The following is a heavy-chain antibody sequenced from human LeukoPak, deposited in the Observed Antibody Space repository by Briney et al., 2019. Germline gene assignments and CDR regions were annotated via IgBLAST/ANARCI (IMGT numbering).Heavy chain of an antibody. CDR3: ATGGPTMVVTAMPYYYYYYGMDV. CDR2: INPNSGGT. D-gene: IGHD2-21*02. Sequence: ASVKVSCKASGYTFTGYYMHWVRQAPGQGLEWMGWINPNSGGTNYAQKFQGWVTMTRDTSISTAYMELSRLRSDDTAVYYCATGGPTMVVTAMPYYYYYYGMDVWGQGITVTVSS. J-gene: IGHJ6*02. CDR1: GYTFTGYY. V-gene: IGHV1-2*04.